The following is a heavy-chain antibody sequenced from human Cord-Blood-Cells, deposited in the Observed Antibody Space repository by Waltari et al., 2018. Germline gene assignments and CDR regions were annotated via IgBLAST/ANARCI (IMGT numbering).Heavy chain of an antibody. V-gene: IGHV4-61*01. D-gene: IGHD5-12*01. CDR3: ARATLRRGYSGYGAFDI. Sequence: QVQLQESGPGLVKPSETLSLTCTVSGGSVSSGSYYWSWIRQPPGKGLEWIGYIYYSGSTTYNPSLKSRVTISVDTSKNQFSLKLSSVTAADTAVYYCARATLRRGYSGYGAFDIWGQGTMVTVSS. J-gene: IGHJ3*02. CDR2: IYYSGST. CDR1: GGSVSSGSYY.